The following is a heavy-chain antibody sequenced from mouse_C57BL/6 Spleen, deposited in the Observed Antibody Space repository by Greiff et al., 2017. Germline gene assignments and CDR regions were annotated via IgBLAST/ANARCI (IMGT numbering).Heavy chain of an antibody. CDR2: IYPGDGDT. Sequence: VQLQQSGPELVKPGASVKISCKASGYAFSSSWMNWVKQRPGKGLEWIGRIYPGDGDTNYNGKFKGKATLTADKSSSTAYMQLSSLTSEDSAVYFCARGGTGGYFDVWGTGTTVTVSS. J-gene: IGHJ1*03. CDR3: ARGGTGGYFDV. CDR1: GYAFSSSW. V-gene: IGHV1-82*01. D-gene: IGHD2-14*01.